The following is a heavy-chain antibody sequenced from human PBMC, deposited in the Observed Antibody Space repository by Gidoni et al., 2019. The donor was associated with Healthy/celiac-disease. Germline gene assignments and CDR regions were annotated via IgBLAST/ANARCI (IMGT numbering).Heavy chain of an antibody. J-gene: IGHJ6*02. CDR3: ARWGSWYGGAVAAKHYYYGMDV. Sequence: QVQLVQSGAEVKKPGSSVKVSCKASGGPFSSYAISWVRQAPGQGLEWMGGIIPIFGTANYAQKFQGRVTITADESTSTAYMELSSLRSEDTAVYYCARWGSWYGGAVAAKHYYYGMDVWGQGTTVTVSS. D-gene: IGHD6-13*01. CDR1: GGPFSSYA. CDR2: IIPIFGTA. V-gene: IGHV1-69*01.